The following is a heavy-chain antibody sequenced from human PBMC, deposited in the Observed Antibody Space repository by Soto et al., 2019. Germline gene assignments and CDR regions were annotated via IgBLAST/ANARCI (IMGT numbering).Heavy chain of an antibody. D-gene: IGHD2-2*01. CDR2: MNPNSGHT. J-gene: IGHJ5*02. CDR1: GYTFTSHD. V-gene: IGHV1-8*01. CDR3: AGGLSTT. Sequence: QVQLVQSGAEVKKPGASVKVSCKASGYTFTSHDINWMRQATGQGLEWMGWMNPNSGHTNDAQKFQGRVTMTRDTSISTTYMELTKLRSEDTAIYLCAGGLSTTWGQGTLVTVSS.